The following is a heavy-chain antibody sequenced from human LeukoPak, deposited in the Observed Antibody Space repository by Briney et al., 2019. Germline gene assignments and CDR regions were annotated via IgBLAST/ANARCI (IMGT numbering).Heavy chain of an antibody. CDR2: MNPNSGNT. Sequence: GASVKVSCKASGYTFTSYDINWVRPATGQGLEWMGWMNPNSGNTGYAQKFQGRVTMTRNTSISTAYMELSSLRSEDTAVYYCASPAGYSSSGGFDYWGQGTLVTVSS. CDR3: ASPAGYSSSGGFDY. D-gene: IGHD6-13*01. CDR1: GYTFTSYD. J-gene: IGHJ4*02. V-gene: IGHV1-8*01.